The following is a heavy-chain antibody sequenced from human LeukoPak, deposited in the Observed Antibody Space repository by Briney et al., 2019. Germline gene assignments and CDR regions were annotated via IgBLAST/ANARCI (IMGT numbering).Heavy chain of an antibody. CDR3: ARWGIHCSGGSCYSDDAFDI. V-gene: IGHV1-69*06. J-gene: IGHJ3*02. D-gene: IGHD2-15*01. CDR1: GGTFSSYA. Sequence: GASVKVSCKASGGTFSSYAISWVRQAPGQGLEWMGGIIPIFGTANYAQKFQGRVTITADKSTSTAYMELSSLRSEDTAVYYCARWGIHCSGGSCYSDDAFDIWGQGTMVTVSS. CDR2: IIPIFGTA.